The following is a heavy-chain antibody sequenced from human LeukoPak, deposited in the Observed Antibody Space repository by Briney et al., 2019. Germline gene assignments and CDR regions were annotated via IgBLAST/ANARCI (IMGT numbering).Heavy chain of an antibody. V-gene: IGHV4-34*01. J-gene: IGHJ4*02. D-gene: IGHD6-13*01. CDR2: INHSGST. Sequence: SETLSLTCAVYGGTFSRYYWSSIRQPPGKGRDGMGEINHSGSTNYNPSLKSRVTISVDTSKNQFSLKLSSVTAADTAVYYCARGGPGYSSSWNRDYFDYWGQGTLVTVSS. CDR1: GGTFSRYY. CDR3: ARGGPGYSSSWNRDYFDY.